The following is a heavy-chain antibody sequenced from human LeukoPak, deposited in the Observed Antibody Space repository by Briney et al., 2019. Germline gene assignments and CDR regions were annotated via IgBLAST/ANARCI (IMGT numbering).Heavy chain of an antibody. CDR3: TRLGRDGYKWSFDY. Sequence: SQTLSLTCAISGDSVASNSAAWNWIRQSPSRGLEWLGRTYYRSKWYNDYAVSVKSRITINPDTSRNQFSLQLNSVTPEDTAVYYCTRLGRDGYKWSFDYWGQGTLVTVSS. D-gene: IGHD5-24*01. CDR2: TYYRSKWYN. V-gene: IGHV6-1*01. J-gene: IGHJ4*02. CDR1: GDSVASNSAA.